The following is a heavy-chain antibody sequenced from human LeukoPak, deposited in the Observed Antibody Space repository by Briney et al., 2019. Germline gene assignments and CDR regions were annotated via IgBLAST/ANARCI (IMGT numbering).Heavy chain of an antibody. CDR1: GGSINSYY. Sequence: PSGTLSLTCTVSGGSINSYYWTWIRQPAGKGLEWIGRIYSGGSTNYNPSLKSRVTMSVDSSNNQFSLKLSSVTAADTAVFYCARENTGSYREFDYWGQGTLVTVSS. J-gene: IGHJ4*02. V-gene: IGHV4-4*07. CDR2: IYSGGST. D-gene: IGHD1-26*01. CDR3: ARENTGSYREFDY.